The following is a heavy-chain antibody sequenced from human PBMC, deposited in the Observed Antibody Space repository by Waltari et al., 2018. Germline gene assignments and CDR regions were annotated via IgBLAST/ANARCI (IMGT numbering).Heavy chain of an antibody. CDR1: GFTFSRYE. V-gene: IGHV3-48*03. J-gene: IGHJ3*02. CDR2: ISSSGSTI. Sequence: EVQLVESGGGLVQPGGSLSLSCAASGFTFSRYEVNWVRQAPGKGLEWVSYISSSGSTIYYADSVKGRFTISRDNAKNSLYLQMNSLRAEDTAVYYCARESHIAARRGAFDIWGQGTMVTVSS. D-gene: IGHD6-6*01. CDR3: ARESHIAARRGAFDI.